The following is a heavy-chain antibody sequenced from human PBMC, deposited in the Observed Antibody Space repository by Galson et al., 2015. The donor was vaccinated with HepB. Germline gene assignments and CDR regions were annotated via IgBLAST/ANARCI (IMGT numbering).Heavy chain of an antibody. D-gene: IGHD3-3*01. V-gene: IGHV3-48*02. J-gene: IGHJ4*02. CDR3: AREQEDVLRFLEWLPDLDY. Sequence: SLRLSCAASGFTFSSYSMNWVRQAPGTGLEWVSYISSSSSTIYYADSVKGRFTISRDNAKNSLFLQMNSLRDEDTDVYYCAREQEDVLRFLEWLPDLDYWGQGTLVTVSS. CDR1: GFTFSSYS. CDR2: ISSSSSTI.